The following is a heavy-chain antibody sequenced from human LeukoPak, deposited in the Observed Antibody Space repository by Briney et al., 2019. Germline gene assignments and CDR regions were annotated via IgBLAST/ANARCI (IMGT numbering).Heavy chain of an antibody. CDR2: ISAYNGNT. J-gene: IGHJ5*02. CDR1: GYTFTSYG. Sequence: ASVKVSCKASGYTFTSYGISWVRQAPGQGLEWMGWISAYNGNTNYAQKLQGRVTMTTDTSTSTAYMELRSLRSDDTAVYYCARAHEGIGYCSGGSCGSNWFDPWGQGTLVTVPS. D-gene: IGHD2-15*01. V-gene: IGHV1-18*01. CDR3: ARAHEGIGYCSGGSCGSNWFDP.